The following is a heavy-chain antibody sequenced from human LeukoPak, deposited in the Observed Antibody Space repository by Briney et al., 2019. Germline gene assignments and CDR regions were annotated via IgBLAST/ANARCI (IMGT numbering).Heavy chain of an antibody. J-gene: IGHJ4*02. V-gene: IGHV3-23*01. CDR1: GFTFSSYA. CDR2: ISGSGGST. Sequence: GGSLRLSCAASGFTFSSYAMSWVRQAPGKGLEWVSGISGSGGSTYYADSAKGRFTISRDNSRNTLYLQMNSPRAEDTAVYYCAILPGYSSGWYEVNYWGQGTLVTVSS. CDR3: AILPGYSSGWYEVNY. D-gene: IGHD6-13*01.